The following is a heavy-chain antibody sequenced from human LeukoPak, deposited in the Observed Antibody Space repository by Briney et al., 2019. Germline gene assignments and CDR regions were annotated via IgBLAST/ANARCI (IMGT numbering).Heavy chain of an antibody. V-gene: IGHV3-23*01. Sequence: GGSLRLSCAASGFTFRIYAMSWVRQAPGKGLEWVSAISGSGGSTYYADSVKGRFTISRDNSKNTLYLQMNSLRAEDTAVYYCANVVGTKPVFDYWGQGTLVTVSS. D-gene: IGHD2-21*01. CDR1: GFTFRIYA. J-gene: IGHJ4*02. CDR2: ISGSGGST. CDR3: ANVVGTKPVFDY.